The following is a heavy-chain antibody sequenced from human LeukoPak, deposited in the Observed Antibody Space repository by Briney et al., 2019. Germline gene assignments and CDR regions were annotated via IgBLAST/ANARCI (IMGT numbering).Heavy chain of an antibody. V-gene: IGHV1-2*02. CDR3: ARDRLSYFDSSDYWDFDS. Sequence: ASVKVSCKASGYTFTGYYMHWVRQAPGQGLEWTGWINPNSGITNFAQKFQDRVSMTRDTSISTFHMELSRLTSDDTAVYYCARDRLSYFDSSDYWDFDSWGQGTLVTVSS. CDR1: GYTFTGYY. CDR2: INPNSGIT. D-gene: IGHD3-22*01. J-gene: IGHJ4*02.